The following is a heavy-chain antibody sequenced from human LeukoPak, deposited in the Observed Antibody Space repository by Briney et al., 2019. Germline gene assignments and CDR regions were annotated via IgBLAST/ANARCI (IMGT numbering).Heavy chain of an antibody. CDR3: ARNQQWGGHSYYYYGMDV. CDR1: GFTSIAYA. CDR2: ISGGGVTT. J-gene: IGHJ6*02. Sequence: QPGGSLRLSCVGSGFTSIAYALTWARQAPGKGLEWVSGISGGGVTTYYADSVKGRFTISRDNSKNTLYLQMNSLRADDTAIYYCARNQQWGGHSYYYYGMDVWGQGTTVTVSS. V-gene: IGHV3-23*01. D-gene: IGHD1-26*01.